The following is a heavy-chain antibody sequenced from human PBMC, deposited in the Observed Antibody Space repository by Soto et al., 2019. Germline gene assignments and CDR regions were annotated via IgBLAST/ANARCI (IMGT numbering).Heavy chain of an antibody. Sequence: GGSLRLSCAASGFTFSSYAMSWVRQAPGKGLEWVSAISGSGGSTYYADSVKGRFTISRDNSKNTLYLQMNSLRAEDTAVYYCARDLMVAATGSLDYWGQGTLVTVSS. CDR2: ISGSGGST. CDR3: ARDLMVAATGSLDY. CDR1: GFTFSSYA. D-gene: IGHD2-15*01. J-gene: IGHJ4*02. V-gene: IGHV3-23*01.